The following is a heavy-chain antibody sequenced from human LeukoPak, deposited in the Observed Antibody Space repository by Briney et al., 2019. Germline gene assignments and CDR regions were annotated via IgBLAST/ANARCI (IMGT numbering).Heavy chain of an antibody. V-gene: IGHV3-30*18. D-gene: IGHD6-19*01. CDR3: AKKSVPGAGTGSFDI. J-gene: IGHJ3*02. Sequence: GGSLSLFCAACGFTFTGYAMHWLRLATGKGLEWVSSISYDGRNQYYIDSVRGRFTISRDNSKNTLYLQMNSLRTEDTAVYFCAKKSVPGAGTGSFDIGGQGTMVAVSA. CDR2: ISYDGRNQ. CDR1: GFTFTGYA.